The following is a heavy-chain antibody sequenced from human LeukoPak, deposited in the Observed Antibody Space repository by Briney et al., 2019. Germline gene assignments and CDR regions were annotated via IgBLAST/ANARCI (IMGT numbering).Heavy chain of an antibody. D-gene: IGHD2-15*01. CDR1: GGSISSSSYY. CDR2: IHYSGST. V-gene: IGHV4-39*07. J-gene: IGHJ6*03. Sequence: SETLSLTCTVSGGSISSSSYYWGWIRQPPGKGLEWIGSIHYSGSTNYNPSLKSRVTISVDTSKTQFSLKLSSVTAADTAVYYCARGYCSGGSCYSYYYYNYMDVWGKGTTVTVSS. CDR3: ARGYCSGGSCYSYYYYNYMDV.